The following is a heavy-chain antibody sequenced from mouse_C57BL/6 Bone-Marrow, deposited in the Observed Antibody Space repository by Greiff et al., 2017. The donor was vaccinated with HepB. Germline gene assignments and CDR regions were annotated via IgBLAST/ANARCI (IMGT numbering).Heavy chain of an antibody. J-gene: IGHJ3*01. CDR1: GYTFTDYY. CDR2: INPYNGGT. CDR3: AREGPSYYDYAVPFAY. Sequence: VHVKQSGPVLVKPGASVKMSCKASGYTFTDYYMNWVKQSHGKSLEWIGVINPYNGGTSYNQKFKGKATLTVDKSSSTAYMELNSLTSEDSAVYYCAREGPSYYDYAVPFAYWGQGTLVTVSA. V-gene: IGHV1-19*01. D-gene: IGHD2-4*01.